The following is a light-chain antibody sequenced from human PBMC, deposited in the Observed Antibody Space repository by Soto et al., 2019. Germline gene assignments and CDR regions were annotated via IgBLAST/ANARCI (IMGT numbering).Light chain of an antibody. CDR1: ESDGGNYNY. CDR2: EVT. CDR3: SSYTSYTTLWV. V-gene: IGLV2-14*01. J-gene: IGLJ3*02. Sequence: QSVLTQPASVSGSPGQSITISCTGTESDGGNYNYVSWYQQHPGKAPKLIIYEVTSRPSGVSNRFAGSKSGNAASLTISGLQAEDEADYYCSSYTSYTTLWVFGGGTQLTVL.